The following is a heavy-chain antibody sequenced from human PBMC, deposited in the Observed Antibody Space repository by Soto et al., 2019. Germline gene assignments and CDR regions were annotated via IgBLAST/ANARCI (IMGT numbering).Heavy chain of an antibody. Sequence: QVQLVESGGGVVQPGRSLRLSCAASGFTFNNYGMHWVRQAPGKGLEWVAAISNDGRDKYYGDSVKGRPTISRDNSKNTVYLQMNSLRADDTAVYYCAKDQGIAASHGIDWGQGTMVTVSS. CDR1: GFTFNNYG. CDR2: ISNDGRDK. V-gene: IGHV3-30*18. CDR3: AKDQGIAASHGID. J-gene: IGHJ3*01. D-gene: IGHD6-13*01.